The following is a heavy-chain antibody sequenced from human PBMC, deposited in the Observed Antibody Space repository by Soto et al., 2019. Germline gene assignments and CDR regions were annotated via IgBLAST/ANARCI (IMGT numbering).Heavy chain of an antibody. Sequence: SETLSLTCAVSGGSISSGGYSWSWIRQPPGKGLEWIGYIYHSGSTYYNPSLKSRVTISVDRSKNQFSLKLSSVTAADTAVYYCARLGGYYQAFDSWGQGTLVTVS. V-gene: IGHV4-30-2*01. D-gene: IGHD3-22*01. J-gene: IGHJ4*02. CDR1: GGSISSGGYS. CDR2: IYHSGST. CDR3: ARLGGYYQAFDS.